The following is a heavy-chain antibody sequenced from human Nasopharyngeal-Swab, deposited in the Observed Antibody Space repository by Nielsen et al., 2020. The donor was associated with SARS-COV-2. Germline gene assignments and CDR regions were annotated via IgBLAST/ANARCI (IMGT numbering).Heavy chain of an antibody. CDR2: IYYSGVT. V-gene: IGHV4-59*01. D-gene: IGHD5-24*01. J-gene: IGHJ4*02. Sequence: WIRQPPGKGLEWIGYIYYSGVTNYNPSLKSRVTISVDTSKNQFSLKLSSVTAAGTAVYYCARGEMATIPNFDYWGQGTLVTVSS. CDR3: ARGEMATIPNFDY.